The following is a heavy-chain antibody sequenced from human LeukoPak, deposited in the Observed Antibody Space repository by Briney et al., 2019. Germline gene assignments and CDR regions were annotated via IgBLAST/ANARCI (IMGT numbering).Heavy chain of an antibody. CDR2: IKQGGSEK. CDR1: GFTFSSYW. CDR3: ARDSYSYGLSIDY. V-gene: IGHV3-7*05. Sequence: GGSLRLSCAASGFTFSSYWMSWVRQAPGKGLEWVANIKQGGSEKYYVDSVKGRFTISRDNAKNSLYLQMNGLRAEDTAVYYCARDSYSYGLSIDYWGQGTLVTVSS. J-gene: IGHJ4*02. D-gene: IGHD5-18*01.